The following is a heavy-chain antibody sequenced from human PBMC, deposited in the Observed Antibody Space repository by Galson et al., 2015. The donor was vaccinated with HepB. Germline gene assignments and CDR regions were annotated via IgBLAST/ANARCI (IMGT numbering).Heavy chain of an antibody. CDR1: GFTFSSYG. CDR2: IWYDGSNK. Sequence: SLRLSCAASGFTFSSYGMHWVRQAPGKGLEWVAVIWYDGSNKYYADSVKGRFTISRDNSKNTLYLQMNSLRAEDTAVYYCARDGTHMVQGVIITEPYDYWGQGTLVTVSS. D-gene: IGHD3-10*01. J-gene: IGHJ4*02. CDR3: ARDGTHMVQGVIITEPYDY. V-gene: IGHV3-33*01.